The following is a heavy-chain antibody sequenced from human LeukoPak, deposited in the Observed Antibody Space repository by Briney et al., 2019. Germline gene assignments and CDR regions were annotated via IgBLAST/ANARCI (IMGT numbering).Heavy chain of an antibody. CDR1: GYTFTGYY. V-gene: IGHV1-2*02. CDR3: ARENFGSSGWFDP. D-gene: IGHD6-13*01. Sequence: GASVTVSCKASGYTFTGYYLHWVRQAPGQGLEWMGWINPNSDGTKYAQKFQGRVTMTRDTSISTVYMELSRLRSDDTAVYYCARENFGSSGWFDPWGQGTLVTVSS. J-gene: IGHJ5*02. CDR2: INPNSDGT.